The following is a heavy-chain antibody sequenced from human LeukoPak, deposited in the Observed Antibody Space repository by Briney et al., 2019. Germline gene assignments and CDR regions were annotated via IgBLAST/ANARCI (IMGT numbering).Heavy chain of an antibody. J-gene: IGHJ5*02. CDR2: LNPNSGNA. Sequence: ASVKVSCKASGYIFTTYDIGWVPQATGQGLEWMGWLNPNSGNAGYAQKFQGRVTISRNTSISTAYMELSSLRSDDTAIYYCARRKFLGWFDPWGQGTLVTVSS. CDR3: ARRKFLGWFDP. CDR1: GYIFTTYD. V-gene: IGHV1-8*03. D-gene: IGHD7-27*01.